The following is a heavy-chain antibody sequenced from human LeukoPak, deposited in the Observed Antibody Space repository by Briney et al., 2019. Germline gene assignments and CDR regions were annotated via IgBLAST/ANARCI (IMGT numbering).Heavy chain of an antibody. V-gene: IGHV3-21*01. CDR1: GYTFSHYS. Sequence: GGSLRLSCAASGYTFSHYSVNWVRQAPGKGLEWVSSISSSSDYIYYADSVKCRFPISRDNTKSSLYLQMNSLRAEDTAVYYCVSGNDPDSTWENYRLDAFDIWGQGTTVIVSS. J-gene: IGHJ3*02. CDR2: ISSSSDYI. D-gene: IGHD3-16*02. CDR3: VSGNDPDSTWENYRLDAFDI.